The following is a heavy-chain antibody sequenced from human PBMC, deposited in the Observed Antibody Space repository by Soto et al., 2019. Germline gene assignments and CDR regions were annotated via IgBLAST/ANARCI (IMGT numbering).Heavy chain of an antibody. D-gene: IGHD3-22*01. CDR3: ARDLGIVVVITNGFDY. J-gene: IGHJ4*02. CDR2: ISYDGSNK. CDR1: GFTFSSYA. V-gene: IGHV3-30-3*01. Sequence: QVQQVESGGGVVQPGRSLRLSCAASGFTFSSYAMHWVRQAPGKGMEWEAVISYDGSNKYYADSVKGRFTISRDNSKNTLYLQMNSLRAEDTAVYYCARDLGIVVVITNGFDYWGQGTLVTVSS.